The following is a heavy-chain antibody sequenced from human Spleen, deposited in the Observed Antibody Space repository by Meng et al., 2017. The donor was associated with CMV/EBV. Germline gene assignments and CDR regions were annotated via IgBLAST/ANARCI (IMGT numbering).Heavy chain of an antibody. J-gene: IGHJ4*02. V-gene: IGHV3-21*01. CDR3: AKDDC. Sequence: GESLKISCTASGFAFDDYAAHWVRQAPGKGLEWVSSISSSSSYIYYADSVKGRLTISRDNAKNSLYLQMNSLRAEDTAVYYCAKDDCWGQGTLVTVSS. CDR2: ISSSSSYI. D-gene: IGHD2-21*01. CDR1: GFAFDDYA.